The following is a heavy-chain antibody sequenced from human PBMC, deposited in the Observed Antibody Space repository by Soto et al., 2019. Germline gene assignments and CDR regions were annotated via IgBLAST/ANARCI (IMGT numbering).Heavy chain of an antibody. Sequence: QEQLQESGPGLVNPSQTLSLTCTVSGGSISSGDYYWSWMRQPPGKGLEWIGYIYYSGSTYYNSSLKSRVNITLDTSKNQFSLKLSSVTAADTAVYYCARDNGVGPWGQGTLVTVSS. CDR3: ARDNGVGP. J-gene: IGHJ5*02. CDR2: IYYSGST. CDR1: GGSISSGDYY. D-gene: IGHD2-8*01. V-gene: IGHV4-30-4*01.